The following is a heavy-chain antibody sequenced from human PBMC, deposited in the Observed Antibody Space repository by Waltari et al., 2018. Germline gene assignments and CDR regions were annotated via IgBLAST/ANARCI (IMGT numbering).Heavy chain of an antibody. Sequence: EVQLVESGGGLVQPGRSLRLSCAASGFTFDDYAMHWVRQAPGKGLEWVSGITWNSGSIGYADSLKGRFTSSRDNAKNSLDLQMNRLRADDTALYYCAKPRPGQQLIRTLFDYWGQGTLVTVSS. J-gene: IGHJ4*02. CDR2: ITWNSGSI. V-gene: IGHV3-9*01. CDR3: AKPRPGQQLIRTLFDY. CDR1: GFTFDDYA. D-gene: IGHD6-13*01.